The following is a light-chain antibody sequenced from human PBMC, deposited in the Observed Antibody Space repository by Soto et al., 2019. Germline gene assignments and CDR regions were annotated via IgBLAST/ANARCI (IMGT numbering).Light chain of an antibody. J-gene: IGLJ1*01. CDR3: CSYEVVSNYV. CDR2: EGS. Sequence: QSVLTQPASVSGSPGQSITISCTGTSSDVGGYDLVSWYQQHPGKAPKLIIYEGSKRPSGISNRFSGSKSGNTASLTISGLQAEDEADYYCCSYEVVSNYVFGTGTKVTVL. CDR1: SSDVGGYDL. V-gene: IGLV2-23*01.